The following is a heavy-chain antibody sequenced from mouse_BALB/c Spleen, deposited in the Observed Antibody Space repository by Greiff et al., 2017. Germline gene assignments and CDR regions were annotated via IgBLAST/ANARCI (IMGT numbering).Heavy chain of an antibody. D-gene: IGHD2-2*01. CDR2: ISSGGSYT. V-gene: IGHV5-6-4*01. J-gene: IGHJ1*01. CDR3: TRGDGYDGDWYFDV. CDR1: GFTFSSYT. Sequence: DVKLVESGGGLVKPGGSLKLSCAASGFTFSSYTMSWVRQTPEKRLEWVATISSGGSYTYYPDSVKGRFTISRDNAKNTLYLQMSSLKSEDTAMYYCTRGDGYDGDWYFDVWGAGTTVTVSS.